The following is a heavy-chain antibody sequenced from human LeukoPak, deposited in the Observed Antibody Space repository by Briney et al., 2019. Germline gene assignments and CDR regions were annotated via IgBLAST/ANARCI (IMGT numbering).Heavy chain of an antibody. CDR2: IYYSGST. CDR1: GGSISSGGYY. Sequence: SQTLSLTCTVSGGSISSGGYYWSWIRQHPGKGLEWIGYIYYSGSTYYNPSLKSRVTISVDTSKNQFSLKLSSVTAADTAVYYCARFNDFWSESWFDPWGQGTLVTVSS. D-gene: IGHD3-3*01. V-gene: IGHV4-31*03. CDR3: ARFNDFWSESWFDP. J-gene: IGHJ5*02.